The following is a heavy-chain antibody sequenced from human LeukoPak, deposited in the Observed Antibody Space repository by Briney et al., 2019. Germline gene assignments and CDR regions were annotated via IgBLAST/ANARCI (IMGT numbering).Heavy chain of an antibody. CDR2: INPSGGST. J-gene: IGHJ4*02. CDR3: ARDTVLRIRGDMAMGY. Sequence: ASVKVSCKTSGYTFTSYYMYWVRQAPGQGLEWMGIINPSGGSTNYAQKFQGRVTMTRDTSTSTVYMELSSLRSEDTAVYYCARDTVLRIRGDMAMGYWGQGTLVTVSS. D-gene: IGHD3-10*01. CDR1: GYTFTSYY. V-gene: IGHV1-46*01.